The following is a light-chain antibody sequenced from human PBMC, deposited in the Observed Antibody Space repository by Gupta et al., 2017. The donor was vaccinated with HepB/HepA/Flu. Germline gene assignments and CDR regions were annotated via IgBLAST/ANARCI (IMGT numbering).Light chain of an antibody. J-gene: IGKJ4*01. CDR1: QGISSY. CDR3: QQYYSYPPT. CDR2: AAS. V-gene: IGKV1-8*01. Sequence: TITCRASQGISSYLAWCQQKPGKAPKLLIYAASTLQSGVPSRFSGSGSGTDFTLTISCLQSEDFATYYCQQYYSYPPTFGGGTKVEIK.